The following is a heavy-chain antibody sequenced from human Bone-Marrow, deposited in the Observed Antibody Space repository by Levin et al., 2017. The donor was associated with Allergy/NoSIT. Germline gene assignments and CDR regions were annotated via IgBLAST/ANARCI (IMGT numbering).Heavy chain of an antibody. D-gene: IGHD3-16*02. J-gene: IGHJ4*02. CDR3: ARDRVFSYGYRSDY. CDR2: ITGDATST. V-gene: IGHV3-23*01. CDR1: GFTFGSYA. Sequence: PGGSLRLSCATSGFTFGSYAMTWVRQAPGKGLEWVSSITGDATSTFYADSVTGRFTISRDNSKDTLYLQMNSLRVEDTGIYFCARDRVFSYGYRSDYWGQGTLVTVAS.